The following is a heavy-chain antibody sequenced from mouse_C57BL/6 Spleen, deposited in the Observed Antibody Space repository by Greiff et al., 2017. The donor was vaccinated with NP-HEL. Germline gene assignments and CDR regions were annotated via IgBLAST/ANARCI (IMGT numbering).Heavy chain of an antibody. CDR1: GYTFTSYW. CDR3: ARFGPAYYSKDYAMDY. CDR2: IYPGSGST. D-gene: IGHD2-5*01. J-gene: IGHJ4*01. V-gene: IGHV1-55*01. Sequence: QVQLQQPGAELVKPGASVKMSCKASGYTFTSYWITWVKQRPGQGLEWIGDIYPGSGSTNYNEKFKSKATLTVDTSSSTAYMQLSSLTSEDSAVYYCARFGPAYYSKDYAMDYWGQGTSVTVSS.